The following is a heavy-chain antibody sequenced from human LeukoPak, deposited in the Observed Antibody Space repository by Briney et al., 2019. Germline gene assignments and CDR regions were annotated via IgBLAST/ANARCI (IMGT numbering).Heavy chain of an antibody. CDR2: IYHSGST. CDR3: ARSQQIHYDFWSGYQYYFDY. Sequence: PSETLSLTCAVYGGSFSGYYWSWIRQPPGKGLEWIGSIYHSGSTYYNPSLKSRVTISVDTSKNQFSLKLSSVTAADTAVYYCARSQQIHYDFWSGYQYYFDYWGQGTLVTVSS. J-gene: IGHJ4*02. D-gene: IGHD3-3*01. V-gene: IGHV4-34*01. CDR1: GGSFSGYY.